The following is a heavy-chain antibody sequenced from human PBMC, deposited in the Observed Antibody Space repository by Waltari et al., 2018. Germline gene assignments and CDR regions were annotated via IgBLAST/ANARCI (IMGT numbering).Heavy chain of an antibody. CDR3: AKADQWLVPSDS. CDR1: GFNFTFYA. V-gene: IGHV3-23*04. D-gene: IGHD6-19*01. Sequence: EARLVESGGGFVQPGGSLRLSCVASGFNFTFYAMTWVRQAPGKGLEWVSGISGSGGDTYYPDSVKGRFTISRDNSMNTLFLQMSRLRAEDTATYYCAKADQWLVPSDSWGQGTLVTVSS. CDR2: ISGSGGDT. J-gene: IGHJ4*02.